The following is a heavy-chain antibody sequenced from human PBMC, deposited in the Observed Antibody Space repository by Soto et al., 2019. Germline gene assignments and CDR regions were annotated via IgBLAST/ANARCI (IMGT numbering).Heavy chain of an antibody. CDR1: GYTFTRYD. CDR2: MNPNCGNT. D-gene: IGHD6-19*01. J-gene: IGHJ4*02. Sequence: QGQLVQSGAEVKKPGASVKVSCKASGYTFTRYDINWLRQATGQGLDWMGWMNPNCGNTGYAQKFQGRDTMTRNTSLSTAYMELSRVRSEDTAVYYCARGLTPSSIAVAGTVDFWGKGTLVTVAA. V-gene: IGHV1-8*01. CDR3: ARGLTPSSIAVAGTVDF.